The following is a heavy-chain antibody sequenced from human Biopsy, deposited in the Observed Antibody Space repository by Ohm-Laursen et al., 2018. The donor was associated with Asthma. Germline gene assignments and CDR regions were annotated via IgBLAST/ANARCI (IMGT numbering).Heavy chain of an antibody. CDR3: VRDGTDDAFDI. V-gene: IGHV3-30*01. CDR1: GFSFSNFA. J-gene: IGHJ3*02. CDR2: ISKDASTQ. Sequence: SLRLSCSASGFSFSNFAIHWVRQAPGKGLEWVGAISKDASTQDYADSVKGRFAMARDNSKNTLDLQMNSLREEDTAVYYCVRDGTDDAFDIWGQGTVVSVSS. D-gene: IGHD1-1*01.